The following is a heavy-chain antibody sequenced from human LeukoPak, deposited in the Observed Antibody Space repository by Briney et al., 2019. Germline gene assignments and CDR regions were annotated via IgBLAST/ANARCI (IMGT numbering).Heavy chain of an antibody. Sequence: GGSPRLSCAASGFTFSSYGMHWVRQAPGKGLEWVAVIWYDGSNKYYADSVKGRFTISRDNSRNTLFLQMNSLRAEDTAVYYCAKDARDSGTYSELFDYWGQGTLVTVSS. D-gene: IGHD1-26*01. V-gene: IGHV3-33*06. CDR1: GFTFSSYG. J-gene: IGHJ4*02. CDR3: AKDARDSGTYSELFDY. CDR2: IWYDGSNK.